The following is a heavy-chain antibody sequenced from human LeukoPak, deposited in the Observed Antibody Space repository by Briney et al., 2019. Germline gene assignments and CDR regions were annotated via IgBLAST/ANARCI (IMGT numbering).Heavy chain of an antibody. CDR2: IWYDGSNK. V-gene: IGHV3-33*01. CDR3: ARGGPSYSSGWPHPYFDY. Sequence: GGSLRLSCAASGFTFSSYGMHWVRQAPGKGLEWVAVIWYDGSNKYYADSVKGRFTISRDNSKNTLYLQMNSLRAEDTAVYYCARGGPSYSSGWPHPYFDYWGQGTLVTVSS. D-gene: IGHD6-19*01. CDR1: GFTFSSYG. J-gene: IGHJ4*02.